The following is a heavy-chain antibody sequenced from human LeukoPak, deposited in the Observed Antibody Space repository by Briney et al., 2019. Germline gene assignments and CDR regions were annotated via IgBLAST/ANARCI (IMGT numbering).Heavy chain of an antibody. CDR1: GFTLSSYG. D-gene: IGHD2-2*01. Sequence: SGGSLRLSCAASGFTLSSYGMHWVRQAPGKGLEWVAVISYDGSNKYYADSVKGRFTISRDNSKNTLYLQMNSLRAEDTAVYYCARVMGRYCSSTSCYVDYWGQGTLVTVSS. CDR2: ISYDGSNK. V-gene: IGHV3-30*19. CDR3: ARVMGRYCSSTSCYVDY. J-gene: IGHJ4*02.